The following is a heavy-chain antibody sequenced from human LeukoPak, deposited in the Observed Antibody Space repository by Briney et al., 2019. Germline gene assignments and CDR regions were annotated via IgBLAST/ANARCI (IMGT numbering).Heavy chain of an antibody. Sequence: GGSLRLSCAASGFTVSSSHMNWVRQAPGKGLEWVSVLYSSDDTDYAGSVNGRFTISRDNSKNTLYLQMNSLRPEDTAVYYCAGGERHLATFHYWGQGTLVTVSS. CDR2: LYSSDDT. CDR3: AGGERHLATFHY. CDR1: GFTVSSSH. D-gene: IGHD3-16*01. J-gene: IGHJ4*02. V-gene: IGHV3-66*02.